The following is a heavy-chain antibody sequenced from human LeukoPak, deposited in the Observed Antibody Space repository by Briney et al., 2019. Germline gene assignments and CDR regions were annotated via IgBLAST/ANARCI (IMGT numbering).Heavy chain of an antibody. CDR3: ARRAGTYCSGGSCYYYYMDV. CDR1: GGSISSYY. CDR2: IYTSGST. D-gene: IGHD2-15*01. J-gene: IGHJ6*03. V-gene: IGHV4-4*09. Sequence: SEALSLTCTVSGGSISSYYWSWIRQPPGKGLEWIGYIYTSGSTNYNPSLKSRVTISVDTSKNQFSLKLSSVTAADTAVYYCARRAGTYCSGGSCYYYYMDVWGKGTTVTVSS.